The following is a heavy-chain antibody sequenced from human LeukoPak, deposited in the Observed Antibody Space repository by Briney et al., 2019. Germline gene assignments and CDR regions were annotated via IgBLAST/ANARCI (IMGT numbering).Heavy chain of an antibody. J-gene: IGHJ6*02. Sequence: SVKVSCKASGFTFTSSAVQWVRQARGQRLEWIGWIVVGSGNTNYAQKFQERVTITRDMSTSTAYMELSSLRSEDTAVYYCATDIAVAGHYYYYYGMDVWGQGTTVTVSS. D-gene: IGHD6-19*01. CDR1: GFTFTSSA. V-gene: IGHV1-58*01. CDR2: IVVGSGNT. CDR3: ATDIAVAGHYYYYYGMDV.